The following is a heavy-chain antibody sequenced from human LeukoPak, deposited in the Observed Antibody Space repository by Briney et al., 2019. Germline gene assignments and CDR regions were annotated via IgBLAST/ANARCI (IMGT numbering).Heavy chain of an antibody. J-gene: IGHJ4*02. V-gene: IGHV1-8*03. CDR1: GYTFTSYD. D-gene: IGHD2-2*01. CDR3: ARDLVVVPAARGLAY. Sequence: ASVKVSCKASGYTFTSYDINWVRQATGQGLEWMGWMNPNSGNTGYAQKFQGRVTITRNTSISTAYMELSSLRSEDTAVYYCARDLVVVPAARGLAYWGQGTLVTVSS. CDR2: MNPNSGNT.